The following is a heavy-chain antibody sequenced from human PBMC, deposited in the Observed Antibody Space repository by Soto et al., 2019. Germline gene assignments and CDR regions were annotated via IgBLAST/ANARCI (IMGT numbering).Heavy chain of an antibody. CDR3: ARDLPPVDY. CDR2: ISVYNGNT. J-gene: IGHJ4*02. CDR1: GYTFSSYH. Sequence: QIQLVQSGAEVKKPGASVKVSCKASGYTFSSYHITWVRQAPGQGLEWMGWISVYNGNTNYAQNLQGRVTMTTDPSTSTAYMELRSLRSDDTAVYYCARDLPPVDYWGQGTLVTVSS. V-gene: IGHV1-18*01.